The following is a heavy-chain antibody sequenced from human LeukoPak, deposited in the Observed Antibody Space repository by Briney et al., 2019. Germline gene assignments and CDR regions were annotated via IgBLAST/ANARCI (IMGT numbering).Heavy chain of an antibody. J-gene: IGHJ4*02. CDR3: ARPARGDGYNTGYFDY. Sequence: GESLKISCRGSGYSFTSYWIAWVRQMPGKGLEWMGIIYPRDSDTRYSPSFQGQVTISADKSISAAYLQWSSLKASDTAMYYCARPARGDGYNTGYFDYWGQGTLVTVSS. D-gene: IGHD5-24*01. CDR1: GYSFTSYW. V-gene: IGHV5-51*01. CDR2: IYPRDSDT.